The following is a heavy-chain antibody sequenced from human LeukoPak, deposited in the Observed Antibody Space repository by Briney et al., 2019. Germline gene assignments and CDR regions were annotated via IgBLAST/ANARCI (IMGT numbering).Heavy chain of an antibody. CDR2: ISYDGSNK. D-gene: IGHD1-26*01. CDR3: AKVHLWELLDY. Sequence: GGSLRLSCAASGFTFSSYGMHWVRQAPGKGLEWVAVISYDGSNKYYADSVKGRFTISRDNSKNTLYLQMNSLRAEDTAVYHCAKVHLWELLDYWGQGTLVTVSS. J-gene: IGHJ4*02. CDR1: GFTFSSYG. V-gene: IGHV3-30*18.